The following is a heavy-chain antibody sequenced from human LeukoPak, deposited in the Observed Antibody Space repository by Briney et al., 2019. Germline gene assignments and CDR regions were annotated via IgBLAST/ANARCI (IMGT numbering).Heavy chain of an antibody. J-gene: IGHJ4*02. CDR1: GYTFSSYA. CDR2: IIPIFGTA. CDR3: ARSNGGLGYCSSTSCYCSGGSCYVALY. Sequence: SVKVSCKASGYTFSSYAISWVRQAPGQGLEWMGGIIPIFGTANYAQKFQGRVTITADESTSTAYMELSSLRSEDTAVYYCARSNGGLGYCSSTSCYCSGGSCYVALYWGQGTLVTVSS. D-gene: IGHD2-2*01. V-gene: IGHV1-69*13.